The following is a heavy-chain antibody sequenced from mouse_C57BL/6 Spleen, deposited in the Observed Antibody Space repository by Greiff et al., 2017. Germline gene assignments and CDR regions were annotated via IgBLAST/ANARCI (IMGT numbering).Heavy chain of an antibody. CDR2: ISSGSSTS. Sequence: EVKLQESGGGLVKPGGSLKLSCAASGFTFSDYGMHWVRRAPERGMVWVAYISSGSSTSYYADTVKGRFTISRDNAKNTLFLQMTSVSSEDTAMYYCARPGSSPYFDVWGPGTTVTVSS. CDR3: ARPGSSPYFDV. V-gene: IGHV5-17*01. CDR1: GFTFSDYG. J-gene: IGHJ1*01. D-gene: IGHD1-1*01.